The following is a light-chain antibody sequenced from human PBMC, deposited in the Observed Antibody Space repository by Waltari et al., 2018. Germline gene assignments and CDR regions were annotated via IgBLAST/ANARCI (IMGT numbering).Light chain of an antibody. Sequence: SCRARQSVGKSLAWCQQKPGQAPRLLIYDASSRATGIPDRFSGSGFGTDFSLTISRLEPEDFAVYYCQKYVSLPATFGQGTKVEIK. CDR3: QKYVSLPAT. V-gene: IGKV3-20*01. J-gene: IGKJ1*01. CDR2: DAS. CDR1: QSVGKS.